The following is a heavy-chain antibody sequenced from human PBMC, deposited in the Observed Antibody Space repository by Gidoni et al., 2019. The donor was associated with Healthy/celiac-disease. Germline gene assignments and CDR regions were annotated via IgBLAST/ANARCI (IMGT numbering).Heavy chain of an antibody. D-gene: IGHD5-12*01. Sequence: EVQLVASGGGLVQPGGSLSLSCAASGFTFSSSTMNWVRQAPGKGLEWVSYISSSSSTIYYADSVKGRFTISRDNAKNSLYRQMNSLRDEDTAVYYCARDTDIVATMAGDYGMDVWGQGTTVTVSS. CDR3: ARDTDIVATMAGDYGMDV. V-gene: IGHV3-48*02. J-gene: IGHJ6*02. CDR1: GFTFSSST. CDR2: ISSSSSTI.